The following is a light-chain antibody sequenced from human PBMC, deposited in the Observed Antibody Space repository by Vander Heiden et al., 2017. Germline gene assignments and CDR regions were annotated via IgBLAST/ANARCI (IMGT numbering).Light chain of an antibody. Sequence: QSVLTQPPSVSAAPGQRVTISCTGSSSNIGAGYDVHWYQQLPGTAPNLLIYVNSNRPSGVPDRFSGSNSGTSASLAITALQAEDEADYYCQSYDSSLSGSRVFGGGTKLTVL. CDR3: QSYDSSLSGSRV. J-gene: IGLJ2*01. V-gene: IGLV1-40*01. CDR2: VNS. CDR1: SSNIGAGYD.